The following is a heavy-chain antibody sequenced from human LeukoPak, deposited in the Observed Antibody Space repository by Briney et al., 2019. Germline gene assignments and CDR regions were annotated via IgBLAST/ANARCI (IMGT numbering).Heavy chain of an antibody. Sequence: SETLSLTCAVYGGFFSGHYWTWIRQPPGKGLQWIGEVNDRGSTNYNPSLKSRLTISEDKSKKQFSLRLPSVTAADTAVYYCARGVVSGRFGDYYYYMDVWGKGTTVTVSS. D-gene: IGHD3-16*01. V-gene: IGHV4-34*01. CDR1: GGFFSGHY. CDR2: VNDRGST. J-gene: IGHJ6*03. CDR3: ARGVVSGRFGDYYYYMDV.